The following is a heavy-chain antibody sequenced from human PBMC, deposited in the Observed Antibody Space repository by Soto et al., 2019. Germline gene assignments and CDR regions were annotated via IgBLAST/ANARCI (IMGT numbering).Heavy chain of an antibody. D-gene: IGHD6-6*01. V-gene: IGHV4-59*01. CDR1: GGSISSYY. Sequence: KTWETLSLTCTVSGGSISSYYWSWIRQPPGKGLEWIGYIYYSGSTNYNPSLKSRVTISVDTSKNQFSLKLSSVTAADTAVYYCARALRYSSSSLRFDSWGQGTLVTVSS. J-gene: IGHJ5*01. CDR3: ARALRYSSSSLRFDS. CDR2: IYYSGST.